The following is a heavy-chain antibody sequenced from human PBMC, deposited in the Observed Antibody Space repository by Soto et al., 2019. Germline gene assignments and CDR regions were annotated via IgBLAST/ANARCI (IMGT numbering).Heavy chain of an antibody. CDR1: GFTFSSYV. J-gene: IGHJ3*02. V-gene: IGHV3-23*01. Sequence: GGSLRLSCAASGFTFSSYVMSWVRQAPGKGLEWVSAITDSGGSTYYADSVKGRFTISRDNSKNTLYLQMNSLRAEDTAVYYCAKSSGYHDAFDIWGQGTMVTVSS. CDR2: ITDSGGST. D-gene: IGHD3-22*01. CDR3: AKSSGYHDAFDI.